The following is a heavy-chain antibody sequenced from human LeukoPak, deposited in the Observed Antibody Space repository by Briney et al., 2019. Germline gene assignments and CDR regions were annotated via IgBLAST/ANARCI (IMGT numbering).Heavy chain of an antibody. D-gene: IGHD1-1*01. CDR3: AREMGRRITD. V-gene: IGHV4-38-2*02. CDR2: IHPSGTT. J-gene: IGHJ4*02. Sequence: PSDPLSLLRAVSGFPISMGYYWVWIRQPAGQGLEWIGSIHPSGTTFYNSSLNSRFTMSIDAPKNQFSLRLSLVTAADTAVYFCAREMGRRITDWGQGTLVTVSS. CDR1: GFPISMGYY.